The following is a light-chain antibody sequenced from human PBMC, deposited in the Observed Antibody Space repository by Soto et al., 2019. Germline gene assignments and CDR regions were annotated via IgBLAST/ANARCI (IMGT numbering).Light chain of an antibody. CDR3: AAWDDSLSGRV. CDR1: FSNIGSNY. CDR2: SNN. V-gene: IGLV1-47*02. J-gene: IGLJ3*02. Sequence: QSVLTQPPSASEIPGQRVIISCSGSFSNIGSNYVYWYQQLPGTAPKLLIYSNNQRPSGVPDRFSGSKSGTSASLAISGLRSEDEADYYCAAWDDSLSGRVFGGGTKLTVL.